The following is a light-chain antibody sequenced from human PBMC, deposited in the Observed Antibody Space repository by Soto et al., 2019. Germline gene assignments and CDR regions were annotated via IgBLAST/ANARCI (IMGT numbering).Light chain of an antibody. CDR2: EVS. Sequence: QSALTQPPSVSGSPGQSVTISCTGTSSDVGSYNHVSWYQQPPGTAPKVIIYEVSNRPSGVPDRFSGSKSGNTASLTISGLQAEDEADYYCSLKTSTITRVFGGGTTLTVL. CDR1: SSDVGSYNH. J-gene: IGLJ3*02. CDR3: SLKTSTITRV. V-gene: IGLV2-18*01.